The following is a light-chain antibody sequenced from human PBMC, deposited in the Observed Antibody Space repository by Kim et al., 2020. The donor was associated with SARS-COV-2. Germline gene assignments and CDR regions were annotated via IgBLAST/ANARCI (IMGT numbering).Light chain of an antibody. Sequence: SITIPCTGTSSDVGGYNYVSWYQKRPGEAPRLMIYDVSQRPSGVSNRFSASKSGNTASLTISGLQAEDEADYYCSSFTSTRAYVVFGGGTQLTVL. J-gene: IGLJ2*01. CDR3: SSFTSTRAYVV. V-gene: IGLV2-14*04. CDR1: SSDVGGYNY. CDR2: DVS.